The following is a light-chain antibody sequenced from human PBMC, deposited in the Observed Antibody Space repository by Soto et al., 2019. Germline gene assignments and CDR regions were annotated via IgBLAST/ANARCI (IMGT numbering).Light chain of an antibody. V-gene: IGKV1-39*01. J-gene: IGKJ1*01. CDR2: DAS. CDR1: QSISSW. Sequence: DIQMTQSPSTLSASVGDRVTITCRASQSISSWLAWYQQKPGKAPKLLIFDASSLESGVPSRFSGSGSGTDFTLTISSLQPEDFATYYCQQTYSTPPTFGQGTKVDIK. CDR3: QQTYSTPPT.